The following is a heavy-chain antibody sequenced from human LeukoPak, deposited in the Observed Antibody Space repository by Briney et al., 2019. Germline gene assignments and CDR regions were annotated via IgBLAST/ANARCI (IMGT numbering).Heavy chain of an antibody. D-gene: IGHD3-16*02. V-gene: IGHV3-53*01. Sequence: GGSLRLSCAASGFTVSSNYMSWVRQDPGKGLEWVALIYNDGSTHYTDSVKGRFTISRDTSRNTLFLQMNSLRVEDSAMYYCVKRLTLGDLSIKGAFALWGQGTLVTVAS. CDR2: IYNDGST. CDR3: VKRLTLGDLSIKGAFAL. CDR1: GFTVSSNY. J-gene: IGHJ3*01.